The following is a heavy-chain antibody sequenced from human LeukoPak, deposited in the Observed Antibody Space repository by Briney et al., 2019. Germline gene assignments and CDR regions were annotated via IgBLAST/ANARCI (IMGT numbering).Heavy chain of an antibody. J-gene: IGHJ4*02. V-gene: IGHV3-30*18. CDR1: GFTFSSYG. CDR2: ISYDGSNK. Sequence: PGRSLRLSCAASGFTFSSYGMHWVRQAPGKGLEWVAVISYDGSNKYYADSVKGRFTISRDNSKNTLYLQMNSLRAEDTAVYYCANGASSGWYYFDYWGQGTLVTVSS. CDR3: ANGASSGWYYFDY. D-gene: IGHD6-19*01.